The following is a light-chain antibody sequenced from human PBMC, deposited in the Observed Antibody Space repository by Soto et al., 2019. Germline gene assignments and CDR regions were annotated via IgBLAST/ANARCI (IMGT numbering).Light chain of an antibody. CDR1: QSVTSTY. CDR2: GVS. Sequence: EIVLMQSPGTLSLSPGERATLSCRASQSVTSTYLAWYQQKPGQAPRLLIYGVSNRATGIADRFSGSGSGTDFSLTISRLEPEDFAVYICQQYGSTPPTFGQGTKLEIK. V-gene: IGKV3-20*01. CDR3: QQYGSTPPT. J-gene: IGKJ2*01.